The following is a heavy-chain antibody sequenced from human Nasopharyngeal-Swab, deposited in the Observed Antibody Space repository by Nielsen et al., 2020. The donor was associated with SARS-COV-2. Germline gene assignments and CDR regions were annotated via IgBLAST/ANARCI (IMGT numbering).Heavy chain of an antibody. J-gene: IGHJ5*02. Sequence: GGSLRLSCAASGFTFSSYAMHWVRQAPGKGLEWVAVISYDGSNKYYADSVKGRFTISRDNSKNTLYLQMNSLRAEDTAVYYCARRAFDPWGQGTLATVSS. CDR2: ISYDGSNK. CDR1: GFTFSSYA. CDR3: ARRAFDP. V-gene: IGHV3-30-3*01.